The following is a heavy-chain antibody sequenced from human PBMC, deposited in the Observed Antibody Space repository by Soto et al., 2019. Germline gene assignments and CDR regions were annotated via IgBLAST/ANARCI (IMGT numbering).Heavy chain of an antibody. CDR1: GGSISSGGYS. CDR3: AREGDYAFDY. V-gene: IGHV4-30-2*01. Sequence: PSETLSLTCAVSGGSISSGGYSWSWIRQPPGKGLEWIGYIYHSGSTYYNPSLKSRVTISVDRSKNQFSLKLSSVTAADTAVYYCAREGDYAFDYWGQGTLVTVSS. CDR2: IYHSGST. D-gene: IGHD4-17*01. J-gene: IGHJ4*02.